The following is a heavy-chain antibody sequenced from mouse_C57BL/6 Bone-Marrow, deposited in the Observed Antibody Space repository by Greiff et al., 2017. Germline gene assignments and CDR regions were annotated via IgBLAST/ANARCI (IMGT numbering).Heavy chain of an antibody. V-gene: IGHV2-6*01. J-gene: IGHJ4*01. D-gene: IGHD2-4*01. CDR3: ASRGYDYDGAMDY. CDR2: IWGVGST. Sequence: VMLVESGPGLVAPSSSLSITCTVSGFSLTSYGVDWVRQSPGKGLEWLGVIWGVGSTNYNSALKSRLSISKDNSKSQVFLKMNSLQTDDTAMYYCASRGYDYDGAMDYWGQGTSVTVSS. CDR1: GFSLTSYG.